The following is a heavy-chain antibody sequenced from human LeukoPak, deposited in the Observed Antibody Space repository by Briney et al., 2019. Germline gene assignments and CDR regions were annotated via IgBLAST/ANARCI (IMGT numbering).Heavy chain of an antibody. V-gene: IGHV3-7*01. CDR1: GFTFSSYW. CDR2: IKQDGSEK. D-gene: IGHD3-10*01. J-gene: IGHJ6*02. CDR3: ARVIFRGATEGYYYYYGLDV. Sequence: GGSLRLSCAASGFTFSSYWMSWVRQAPGKGLEWVANIKQDGSEKYYVDSVKGRFTISRDNAKNSLYLQMNSPRAEDTAVYYCARVIFRGATEGYYYYYGLDVWGQGTTVTVSS.